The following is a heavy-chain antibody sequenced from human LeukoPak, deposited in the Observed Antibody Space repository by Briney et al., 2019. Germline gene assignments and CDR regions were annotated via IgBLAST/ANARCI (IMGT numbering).Heavy chain of an antibody. Sequence: GQSLRLSTDTSAFTSSSYTMHWVRQAPGKGLERLAVISWNGGSINYADSVKGRFTISRDDSKNTLYLQMNSLRAEDTAVYYCARDLVYCSATSCQDYWGQGTLVTVSS. D-gene: IGHD2-2*01. CDR1: AFTSSSYT. CDR3: ARDLVYCSATSCQDY. J-gene: IGHJ4*02. V-gene: IGHV3-30-3*01. CDR2: ISWNGGSI.